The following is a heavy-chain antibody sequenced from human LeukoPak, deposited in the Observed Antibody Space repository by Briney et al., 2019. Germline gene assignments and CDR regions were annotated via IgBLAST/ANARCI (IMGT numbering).Heavy chain of an antibody. D-gene: IGHD6-13*01. CDR2: IWYDGSNK. J-gene: IGHJ4*02. V-gene: IGHV3-33*01. CDR3: ARTKQQLSPFDY. Sequence: GGSLRLSCAASGFTFSSYGMHWVRQAPGKGLEWVAVIWYDGSNKYYADSVKGRFTISRDISKNTLYLQMNSLRAEDTAVYYCARTKQQLSPFDYWGQGTLVTVSS. CDR1: GFTFSSYG.